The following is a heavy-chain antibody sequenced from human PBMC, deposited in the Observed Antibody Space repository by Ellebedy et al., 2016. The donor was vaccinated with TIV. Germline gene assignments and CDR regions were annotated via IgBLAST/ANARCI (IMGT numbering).Heavy chain of an antibody. V-gene: IGHV4-34*01. CDR2: INHSGST. CDR3: AKTRSGLGYYFDY. J-gene: IGHJ4*02. D-gene: IGHD3-22*01. CDR1: GGSFSGYY. Sequence: MPGGSLRLSCAVYGGSFSGYYWSWIRQPPGKGLEWIGEINHSGSTNYNPSLKSRVTISVDTSKNQFSLKLSSVTAADTAVYYCAKTRSGLGYYFDYWGQGTLVTVSS.